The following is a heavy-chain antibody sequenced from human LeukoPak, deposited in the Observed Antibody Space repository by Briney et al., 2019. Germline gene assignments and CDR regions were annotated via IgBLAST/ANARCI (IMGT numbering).Heavy chain of an antibody. Sequence: SQTLSRTCTVSGGSISSGSYYWSWIRQPAGKGLEWIGRIYTSGSTNYNPSLKSRVTISVDTSKNQFSLKLSSVTAADTAVYFCARAADFGDYSDYWGQGTLVTVSS. V-gene: IGHV4-61*02. J-gene: IGHJ4*02. CDR1: GGSISSGSYY. D-gene: IGHD4-17*01. CDR3: ARAADFGDYSDY. CDR2: IYTSGST.